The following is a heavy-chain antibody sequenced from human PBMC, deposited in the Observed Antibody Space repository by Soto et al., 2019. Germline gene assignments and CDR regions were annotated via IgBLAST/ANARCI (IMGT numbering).Heavy chain of an antibody. CDR3: ARTPDLSIFPYYFDY. CDR2: INLNDGGT. CDR1: EYSFGDYY. Sequence: ASVKVSCKTSEYSFGDYYLHWVRQAPEQGLEWMGWINLNDGGTNSPRKFQGRLTMTRDKSITTVYMELNSLRAEDTAVYYCARTPDLSIFPYYFDYWGQGTLVTVSS. V-gene: IGHV1-2*02. D-gene: IGHD3-9*01. J-gene: IGHJ4*02.